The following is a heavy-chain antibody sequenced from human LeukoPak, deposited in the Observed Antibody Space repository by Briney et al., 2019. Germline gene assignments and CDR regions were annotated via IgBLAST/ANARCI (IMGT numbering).Heavy chain of an antibody. CDR1: GYSVSSGYF. Sequence: PSETLSLTCTVSGYSVSSGYFWGWIRQPAGKGLEWIGRIYSSGNTNYNPSLKSRVTISVDTSKNQFSLKLSSVTAADTAVYYCAGPGGYSDWLPFGYWGQGTLVTVSS. J-gene: IGHJ4*02. CDR2: IYSSGNT. CDR3: AGPGGYSDWLPFGY. V-gene: IGHV4-38-2*02. D-gene: IGHD3-9*01.